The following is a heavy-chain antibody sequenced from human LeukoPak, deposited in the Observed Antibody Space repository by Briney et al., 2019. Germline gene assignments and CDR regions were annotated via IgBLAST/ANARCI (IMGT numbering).Heavy chain of an antibody. D-gene: IGHD2-21*02. J-gene: IGHJ4*02. CDR2: IYYSGST. V-gene: IGHV4-59*08. CDR1: GGSISSYY. Sequence: MSSETLSLTCTVSGGSISSYYWSWIRQPPGKGLEGIGYIYYSGSTNYNPSLKSRVAISVDTSKNQFSLKLSSVTAADTAVYYCARHAYCGGDCYSGGNFDYWGQGTLVTVSS. CDR3: ARHAYCGGDCYSGGNFDY.